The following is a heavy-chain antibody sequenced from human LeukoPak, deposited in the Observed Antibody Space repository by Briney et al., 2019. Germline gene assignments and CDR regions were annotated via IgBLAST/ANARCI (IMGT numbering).Heavy chain of an antibody. D-gene: IGHD2-15*01. V-gene: IGHV4-39*07. CDR2: IYYSGST. CDR1: GGSISSSSYY. Sequence: SETLSLTCTVSGGSISSSSYYWGWIRQPPGTGLEWIGSIYYSGSTYYNPSLKSRVTISVDTSKNQFSLKLSSVTAADTAVYYCARDAKGYCSGGSCYTDRDYWGQGTLVTVSS. CDR3: ARDAKGYCSGGSCYTDRDY. J-gene: IGHJ4*02.